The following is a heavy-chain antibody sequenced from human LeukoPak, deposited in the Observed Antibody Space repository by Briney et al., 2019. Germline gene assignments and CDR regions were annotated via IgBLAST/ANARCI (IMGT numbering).Heavy chain of an antibody. Sequence: GGSLRLSCAASRFTFSSYAMHWVRQAPGKGLEWVAVISYDGSNKYYADSVKGRFTISRDNSKNTLYLQMNSLRAEDTAVYYCARSTAEENWFDPWGQGTLVTVSS. J-gene: IGHJ5*02. CDR3: ARSTAEENWFDP. D-gene: IGHD2-8*02. CDR1: RFTFSSYA. CDR2: ISYDGSNK. V-gene: IGHV3-30-3*01.